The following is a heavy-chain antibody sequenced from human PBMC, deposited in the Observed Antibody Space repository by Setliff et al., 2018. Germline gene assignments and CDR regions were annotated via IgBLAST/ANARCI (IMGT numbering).Heavy chain of an antibody. CDR1: GYTFSSYS. V-gene: IGHV1-3*01. CDR2: VNAANENT. Sequence: ASVKVSCKASGYTFSSYSMHWVRQAPGQRLEWMGWVNAANENTQYSKKFQGRLTITRDTSANTAYMELSSLRSEDTALYYCARYNWNTNWFDPWGQGTLVTVSS. D-gene: IGHD1-20*01. J-gene: IGHJ5*02. CDR3: ARYNWNTNWFDP.